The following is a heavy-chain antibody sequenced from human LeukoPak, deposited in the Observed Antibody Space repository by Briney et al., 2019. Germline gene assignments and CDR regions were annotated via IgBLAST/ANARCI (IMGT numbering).Heavy chain of an antibody. CDR2: INEDGSEK. CDR1: GFTFSSYW. CDR3: ARGVSKHP. J-gene: IGHJ5*02. V-gene: IGHV3-7*01. Sequence: GGSLRLSCAASGFTFSSYWMSWVRQAPGKGLEWVAHINEDGSEKYYVDSVKGRFTISRDNAKNSLYLQMSSLRAKDTAVYYCARGVSKHPWGQGTLVTVSS.